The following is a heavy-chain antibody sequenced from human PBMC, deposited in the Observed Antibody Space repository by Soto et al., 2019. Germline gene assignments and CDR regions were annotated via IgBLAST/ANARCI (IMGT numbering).Heavy chain of an antibody. CDR1: GYTFTSYG. CDR3: ARDGGGSSWYPLYYYYGMEV. Sequence: ASVKFSCKASGYTFTSYGISWVRQAPGQGLEWMGWISAYNGNTNYAQKLQGRVTMTTDTSTSTAYMELRSLRSDDTAVYYCARDGGGSSWYPLYYYYGMEVWGKGTKVTVS. CDR2: ISAYNGNT. J-gene: IGHJ6*04. D-gene: IGHD6-13*01. V-gene: IGHV1-18*04.